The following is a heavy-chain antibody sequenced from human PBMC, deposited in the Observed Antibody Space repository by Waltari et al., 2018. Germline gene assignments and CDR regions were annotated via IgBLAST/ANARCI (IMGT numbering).Heavy chain of an antibody. D-gene: IGHD3-10*01. J-gene: IGHJ5*02. CDR1: GGSFSGYY. V-gene: IGHV4-34*01. CDR3: ARGFGSGSSWGWFDP. Sequence: QVQIQQWGAGLLKPSETLSITCAVYGGSFSGYYWSWIRQPPGKGLEWIGEINHSGSITSIRSLKWRVTISVATSKNQFSLKLSSVTAADTAVYYCARGFGSGSSWGWFDPWGQGTLVTVSS. CDR2: INHSGSI.